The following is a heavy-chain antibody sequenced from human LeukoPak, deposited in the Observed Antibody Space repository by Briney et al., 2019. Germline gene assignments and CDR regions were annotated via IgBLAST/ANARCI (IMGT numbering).Heavy chain of an antibody. CDR3: ARGSKYSYGLNY. CDR1: GYTFTDYY. CDR2: INPNSGGT. D-gene: IGHD5-18*01. V-gene: IGHV1-2*02. J-gene: IGHJ4*02. Sequence: ASVKVSCKASGYTFTDYYMHWVRQAPGQGLEWMGWINPNSGGTKYAQKFQGGVTMTRDTSISTAYMELSRLRSDDTAVYYCARGSKYSYGLNYWGQGTLVTVSS.